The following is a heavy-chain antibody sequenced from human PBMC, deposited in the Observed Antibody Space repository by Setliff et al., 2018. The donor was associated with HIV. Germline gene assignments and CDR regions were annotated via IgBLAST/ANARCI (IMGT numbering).Heavy chain of an antibody. J-gene: IGHJ4*02. D-gene: IGHD3-22*01. CDR1: GFTFGDYA. Sequence: HPGGSLRLSCTASGFTFGDYAMTWVRQAPGKGLEWVSSIGGSDRDINYANFVKGRFTISRDNSKNMLYLQMNSLKTEDTAVYYCTRTFFHSSGYYHNLQPFDYWGQGTLVTVSS. CDR3: TRTFFHSSGYYHNLQPFDY. V-gene: IGHV3-23*01. CDR2: IGGSDRDI.